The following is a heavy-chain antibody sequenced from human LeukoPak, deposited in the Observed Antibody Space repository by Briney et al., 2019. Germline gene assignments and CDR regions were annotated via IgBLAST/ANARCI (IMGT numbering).Heavy chain of an antibody. V-gene: IGHV1-2*06. J-gene: IGHJ4*02. Sequence: GASVKVSCKASGYTFTGYYMHWVRQAPGQGLEWMGRINPNSGGTNYAQKFQGRVTMTRDTSISTAYMELSRLRSDDTAVYYCARTHSSGWYLFDYWGQGTLVTVSS. D-gene: IGHD6-19*01. CDR2: INPNSGGT. CDR3: ARTHSSGWYLFDY. CDR1: GYTFTGYY.